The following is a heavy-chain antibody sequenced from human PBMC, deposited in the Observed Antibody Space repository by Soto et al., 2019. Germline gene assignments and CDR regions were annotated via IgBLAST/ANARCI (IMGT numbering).Heavy chain of an antibody. Sequence: ESLSLTCTVSGDSIRTYFWTWIRQPPGKGLEWIGYVFNSGSTNSNPSLTSRVTILLDTSRNQISLTLSSVTAADTAVYYCARARSGYNIDALDIWGQGTMVTVSS. CDR3: ARARSGYNIDALDI. CDR2: VFNSGST. V-gene: IGHV4-59*01. D-gene: IGHD5-12*01. J-gene: IGHJ3*02. CDR1: GDSIRTYF.